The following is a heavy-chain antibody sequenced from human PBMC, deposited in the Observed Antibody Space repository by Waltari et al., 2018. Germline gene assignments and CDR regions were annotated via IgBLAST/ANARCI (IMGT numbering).Heavy chain of an antibody. Sequence: QVQLQESGPGLVKPSETLSLTCAVSGYSXXSXYYWGWIRPPPXKGXEWIGSIYHSGSTYYNPSLKGRVTISVDTSKNQFSRKLSSVTAAXTAXYYCARGEMATXGAHDYWGQGTLVXXXS. CDR1: GYSXXSXYY. J-gene: IGHJ4*02. CDR2: IYHSGST. D-gene: IGHD5-12*01. CDR3: ARGEMATXGAHDY. V-gene: IGHV4-38-2*01.